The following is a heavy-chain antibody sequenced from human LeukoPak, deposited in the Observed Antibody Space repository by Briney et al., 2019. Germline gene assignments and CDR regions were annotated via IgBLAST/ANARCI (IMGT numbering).Heavy chain of an antibody. J-gene: IGHJ4*02. CDR2: ISSSGSTI. V-gene: IGHV3-11*01. D-gene: IGHD3-22*01. CDR3: ARDNKRGPDDNYYDSSGYYSPPNY. CDR1: GFTFSDYY. Sequence: GGSLRLSCAASGFTFSDYYMSWIRQAPGKGLEWVSYISSSGSTIYYADSVKGRFTISRDNAKNSLYLQMNSLRAEDTAVYYCARDNKRGPDDNYYDSSGYYSPPNYWGQGTLVTVSS.